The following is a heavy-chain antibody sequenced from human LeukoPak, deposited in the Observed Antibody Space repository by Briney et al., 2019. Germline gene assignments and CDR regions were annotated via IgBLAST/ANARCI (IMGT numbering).Heavy chain of an antibody. CDR1: GFSFSTYA. Sequence: GGSLRLSCEASGFSFSTYAMNWVRQAPGKGLEWVSHISSGSATTFYADSVKGRFTISRDNTRNSLSLQMNDLRAEDTAVYYCARDRGSTTMVRGVNHYWGHGTLVTVSS. J-gene: IGHJ4*01. D-gene: IGHD3-10*01. V-gene: IGHV3-48*04. CDR3: ARDRGSTTMVRGVNHY. CDR2: ISSGSATT.